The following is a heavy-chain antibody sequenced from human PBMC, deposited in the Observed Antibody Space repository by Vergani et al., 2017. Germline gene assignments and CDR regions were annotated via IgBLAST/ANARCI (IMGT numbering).Heavy chain of an antibody. CDR1: GFSFRNAW. Sequence: EVQLEESGGGLVLPGRSLRLSCVASGFSFRNAWMNWVRRTPGKGLEWVGRIKSTFDRGTPDYAAAVKGRFTISRDDSKNTLFLQMNGLKTEDICVYYCTTDPRYCGDGSCYWLRDHHYYGMDVWGQGTTVTVSS. CDR3: TTDPRYCGDGSCYWLRDHHYYGMDV. CDR2: IKSTFDRGTP. V-gene: IGHV3-15*07. D-gene: IGHD2-21*01. J-gene: IGHJ6*02.